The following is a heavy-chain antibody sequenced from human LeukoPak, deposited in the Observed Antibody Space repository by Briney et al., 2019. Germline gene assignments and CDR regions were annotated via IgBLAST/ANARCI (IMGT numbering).Heavy chain of an antibody. D-gene: IGHD3-22*01. CDR3: ARGAYDSSGFYFDY. Sequence: PSETLSLTCTVSGGSISSDYWSWIRQPPGKGLEWIGYIYYSGSTNYNPSLKSRVTISVDTSKNQFSLKLSSVTAADTAVYYCARGAYDSSGFYFDYWGQGTLVTVSS. J-gene: IGHJ4*02. CDR2: IYYSGST. V-gene: IGHV4-59*01. CDR1: GGSISSDY.